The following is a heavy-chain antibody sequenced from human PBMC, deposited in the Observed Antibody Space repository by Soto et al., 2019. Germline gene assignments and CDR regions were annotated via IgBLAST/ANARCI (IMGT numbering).Heavy chain of an antibody. D-gene: IGHD5-12*01. CDR2: MTPNSGNT. V-gene: IGHV1-8*01. J-gene: IGHJ6*03. CDR3: ARGRVGHSGYYRDYYMDV. Sequence: ASVKVSCKASGYTFTSYDINWVRQATGHGLEWMGWMTPNSGNTGYAQKFQGRVTMTRSTSISTAYMELSSLRSEDTAVYYCARGRVGHSGYYRDYYMDVWGKGTTVTVSS. CDR1: GYTFTSYD.